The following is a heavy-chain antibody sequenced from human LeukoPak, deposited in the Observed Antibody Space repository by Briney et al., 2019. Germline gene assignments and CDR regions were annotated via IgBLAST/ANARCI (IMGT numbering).Heavy chain of an antibody. D-gene: IGHD2-2*02. Sequence: ASFKDSCSASGDTFTTYGIIWVRRAPGQELEEMIWIISYNGTATYARKLQGRVTMTTDTSTSTAYMELRSLRSDDTAVYYCARDLQLVPAAIMPPMRAEYFQHWGQGTLVTVSS. CDR2: IISYNGTA. CDR3: ARDLQLVPAAIMPPMRAEYFQH. J-gene: IGHJ1*01. CDR1: GDTFTTYG. V-gene: IGHV1-18*01.